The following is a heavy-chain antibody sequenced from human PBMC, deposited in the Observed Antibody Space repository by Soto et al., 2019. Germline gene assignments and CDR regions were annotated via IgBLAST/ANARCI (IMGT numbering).Heavy chain of an antibody. J-gene: IGHJ4*02. CDR3: ARRGPGTYFDY. V-gene: IGHV3-23*01. D-gene: IGHD6-13*01. CDR1: GFTFSSYA. CDR2: ISGSGGST. Sequence: EVQLWDSGGGLVQPGGSLRLSCAASGFTFSSYAMNWVRQAPGKGLEWVSVISGSGGSTYYADSVKVRFTISRDNSKNTLYLQMNSLRAEDTAVYYCARRGPGTYFDYWGQGTLVTVSS.